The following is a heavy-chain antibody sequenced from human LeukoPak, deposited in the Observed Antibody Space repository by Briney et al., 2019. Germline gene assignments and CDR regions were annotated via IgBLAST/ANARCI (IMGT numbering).Heavy chain of an antibody. CDR2: ISSSGSTI. CDR3: ARVPTYYYDSSGRAGPFGY. V-gene: IGHV3-48*03. CDR1: GFTFSSYE. J-gene: IGHJ4*02. D-gene: IGHD3-22*01. Sequence: GGPLRLSCAASGFTFSSYEMNWVRQAPGKGLEWVSYISSSGSTIYYADSVKGRFTISRDNAKNSLYLQMNSLRAEDTAVYYCARVPTYYYDSSGRAGPFGYWGQGTLVTVSS.